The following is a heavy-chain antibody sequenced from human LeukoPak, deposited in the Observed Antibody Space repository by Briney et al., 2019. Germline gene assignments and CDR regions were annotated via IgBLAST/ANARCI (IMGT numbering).Heavy chain of an antibody. D-gene: IGHD3-16*01. J-gene: IGHJ4*02. V-gene: IGHV4-59*01. CDR2: IYYSGST. Sequence: SETLSLTCTVSGGSISSYYWSWIRQPPGKGLEWIGYIYYSGSTNYNPSFKSRVTISVDTSKNQFSLKLSSVTAADTAVYYCARKGGEDYWGQGTLVTVSS. CDR3: ARKGGEDY. CDR1: GGSISSYY.